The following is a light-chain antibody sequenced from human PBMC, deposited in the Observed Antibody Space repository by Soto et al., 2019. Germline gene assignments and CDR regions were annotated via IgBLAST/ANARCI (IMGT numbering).Light chain of an antibody. CDR1: SSDVGGYNY. CDR2: DVS. V-gene: IGLV2-14*01. J-gene: IGLJ1*01. CDR3: SSYTSSSTLYV. Sequence: QSVRTQPASVSGAPGQSITTSCTGTSSDVGGYNYVSWYQQHPGKAPKLMIYDVSNRPSGVSNRFSGSKSGNTASLTISGLQAEDEADYYCSSYTSSSTLYVCVTWSKVT.